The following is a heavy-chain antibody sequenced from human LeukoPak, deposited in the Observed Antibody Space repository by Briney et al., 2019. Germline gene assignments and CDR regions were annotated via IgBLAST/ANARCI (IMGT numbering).Heavy chain of an antibody. CDR2: IKSKTDGGTT. V-gene: IGHV3-15*01. Sequence: PGGSLRLSCAASGFTFSNTYMSWVRQAPGKGLEWVGHIKSKTDGGTTDYAAPVKGRFTISRDDSKDTVYLQMNSLKTEDIAVYYCATEYYGAYNYWGQGNLVTVSS. J-gene: IGHJ4*02. D-gene: IGHD4/OR15-4a*01. CDR3: ATEYYGAYNY. CDR1: GFTFSNTY.